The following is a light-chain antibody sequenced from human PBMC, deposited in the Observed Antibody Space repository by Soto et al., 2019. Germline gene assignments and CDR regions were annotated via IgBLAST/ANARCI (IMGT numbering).Light chain of an antibody. CDR2: YDD. CDR3: ASWDDSLNAYV. J-gene: IGLJ1*01. V-gene: IGLV1-36*01. Sequence: QSVLTQPPSVSEAPRQRVTISCSGSSSNIGNNAVNWYQQLPGKAPKLLIYYDDLLPSGVSDRFSGSKSGTSASLAISGLQSEEEADYYCASWDDSLNAYVFGTGTKVNVL. CDR1: SSNIGNNA.